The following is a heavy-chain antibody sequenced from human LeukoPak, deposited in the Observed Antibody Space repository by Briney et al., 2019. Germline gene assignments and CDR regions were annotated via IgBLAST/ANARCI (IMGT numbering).Heavy chain of an antibody. CDR3: ARDPISLPMATIN. D-gene: IGHD5-12*01. J-gene: IGHJ4*02. CDR1: GFTFSSYS. V-gene: IGHV3-21*01. CDR2: ISSSSSYI. Sequence: GGSLRLSCAASGFTFSSYSMNWVRQAPGKGLGWVSSISSSSSYIYYPDSVKGRFTISRDNAKNSLYLQMKSPRAEDTAVYYCARDPISLPMATINWGQGTLVTVSS.